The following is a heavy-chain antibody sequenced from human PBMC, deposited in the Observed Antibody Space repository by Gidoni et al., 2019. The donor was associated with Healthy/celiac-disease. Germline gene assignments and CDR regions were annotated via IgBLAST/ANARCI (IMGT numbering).Heavy chain of an antibody. CDR1: GFTFSRYG. D-gene: IGHD4-17*01. CDR2: ISYDGSNN. J-gene: IGHJ3*02. Sequence: VQMVESGGGEVQPGRSRQLFCHASGFTFSRYGMHWVRQAPGKGLGWVAVISYDGSNNCYAASVKGRFTISGDNSKNTLYLQMSSLRAEDTAVYYCAKGALGYGDYAGDAFDIWGQGTMVTVSS. CDR3: AKGALGYGDYAGDAFDI. V-gene: IGHV3-30*18.